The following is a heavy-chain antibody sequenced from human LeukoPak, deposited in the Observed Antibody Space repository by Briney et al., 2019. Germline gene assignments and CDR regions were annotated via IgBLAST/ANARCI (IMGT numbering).Heavy chain of an antibody. D-gene: IGHD3-10*01. Sequence: GGSLRLSCAASGFTFSSYAMSWVRQAPGKGLEWVSAISGSGGTTYYADSVKGRFTISRDNSKNMLYLQMNSLRAEDTAVYYCTKDVGFGKTFDYWGQGTLVTVSS. J-gene: IGHJ4*02. V-gene: IGHV3-23*01. CDR1: GFTFSSYA. CDR3: TKDVGFGKTFDY. CDR2: ISGSGGTT.